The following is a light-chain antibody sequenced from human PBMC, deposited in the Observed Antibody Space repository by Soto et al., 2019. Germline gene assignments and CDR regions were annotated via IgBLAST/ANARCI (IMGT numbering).Light chain of an antibody. Sequence: QSVLTQPASMSGSPGQSITISCTGTSSDIGRYNFVSWYQHHPGKAPKLIIYEATKRPSGVSYRFSGSRSGNTASLTISGLQAEDEADYYCSSYTDSTSLEVFGTGTKGTVL. CDR2: EAT. CDR1: SSDIGRYNF. CDR3: SSYTDSTSLEV. J-gene: IGLJ1*01. V-gene: IGLV2-14*01.